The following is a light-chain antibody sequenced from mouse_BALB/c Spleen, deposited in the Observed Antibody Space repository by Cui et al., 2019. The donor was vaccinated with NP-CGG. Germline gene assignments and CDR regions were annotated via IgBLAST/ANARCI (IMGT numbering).Light chain of an antibody. CDR3: ALWYSNHWV. V-gene: IGLV1*01. CDR1: TGAVTTNNY. J-gene: IGLJ1*01. Sequence: QGVVKKENALTTSPGETVTLTCRSSTGAVTTNNYANWVQEKPDHLFTGLMGGTHNRAPGVPARFSGSLIGDKAALTITGAQTEDEAIYFCALWYSNHWVFGGGTKLTVL. CDR2: GTH.